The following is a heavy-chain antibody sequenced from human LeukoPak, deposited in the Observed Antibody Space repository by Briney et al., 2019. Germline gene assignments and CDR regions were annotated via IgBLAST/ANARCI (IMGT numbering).Heavy chain of an antibody. D-gene: IGHD6-13*01. J-gene: IGHJ1*01. CDR2: LIPTFGST. CDR1: GGTLSRYG. V-gene: IGHV1-69*05. CDR3: AGETLAPSGVKYFHH. Sequence: ASVKVSCKASGGTLSRYGINCVRQAPGQGLEWMGRLIPTFGSTNYAQKFQGRVTITTDESTTTAYMEVSSLTSEDTAVYYCAGETLAPSGVKYFHHWGQGTLVTVSS.